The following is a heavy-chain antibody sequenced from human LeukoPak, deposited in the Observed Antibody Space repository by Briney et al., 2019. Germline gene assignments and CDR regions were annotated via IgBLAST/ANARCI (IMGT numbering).Heavy chain of an antibody. Sequence: PGGSLRLSCAASGFTFSSYAMHWVRQAPGKGLEWVAVISYDGSNKYYADSVKGRFTISRDNSKNTLYLQMNSLRAEDTAVYYCAKDYGTDCSSTSCYIDYWGQGTLVTVSS. J-gene: IGHJ4*02. D-gene: IGHD2-2*02. CDR1: GFTFSSYA. CDR3: AKDYGTDCSSTSCYIDY. V-gene: IGHV3-30-3*01. CDR2: ISYDGSNK.